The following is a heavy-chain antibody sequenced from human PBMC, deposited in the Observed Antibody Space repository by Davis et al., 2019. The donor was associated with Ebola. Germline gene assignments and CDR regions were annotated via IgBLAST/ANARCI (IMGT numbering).Heavy chain of an antibody. D-gene: IGHD6-19*01. CDR2: IIPIFGTA. J-gene: IGHJ6*02. CDR1: GGTFSSYA. CDR3: ARAVAAGYSLSRGGMDV. Sequence: SVKVSCKASGGTFSSYAISWVRQAPGQGLEWMGGIIPIFGTANYAQKFQGRVTITADESTSTAYMELSSLRSEDTAVYYCARAVAAGYSLSRGGMDVWGQGTTVTVSS. V-gene: IGHV1-69*13.